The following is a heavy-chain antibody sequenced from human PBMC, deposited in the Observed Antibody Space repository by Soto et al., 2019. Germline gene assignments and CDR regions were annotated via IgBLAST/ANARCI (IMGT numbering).Heavy chain of an antibody. Sequence: QVQLVQSGAEVKEPGSSVKVSCKVSGDTFNKYTINWVRQAPGQGLEWMAGIIPIYGTANYALKFHDRIKVTADESTATAYMELNSLTSEDTAIYYCARDGHGYYYWYFDLWGRGTLITVSS. CDR3: ARDGHGYYYWYFDL. V-gene: IGHV1-69*01. CDR2: IIPIYGTA. J-gene: IGHJ2*01. CDR1: GDTFNKYT. D-gene: IGHD1-26*01.